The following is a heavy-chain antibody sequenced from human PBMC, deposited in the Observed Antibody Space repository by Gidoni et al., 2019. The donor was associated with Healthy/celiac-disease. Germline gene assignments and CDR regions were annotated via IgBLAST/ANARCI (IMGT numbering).Heavy chain of an antibody. CDR3: ARDARRVSHHPSGAFDI. CDR1: GGSFSGYY. CDR2: INHSGST. D-gene: IGHD1-26*01. J-gene: IGHJ3*02. Sequence: QVQLQQWGAGLLKPSETLSLTCAVYGGSFSGYYWSWIRQPPGKGLEWIGEINHSGSTNYNPSLKSRVTISVDTSKNQFSLKLSSVTAADTAVYYCARDARRVSHHPSGAFDIWGQGTMVTVSS. V-gene: IGHV4-34*01.